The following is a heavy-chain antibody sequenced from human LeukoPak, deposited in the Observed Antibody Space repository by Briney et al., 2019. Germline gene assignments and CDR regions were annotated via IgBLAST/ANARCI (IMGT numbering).Heavy chain of an antibody. J-gene: IGHJ4*02. V-gene: IGHV4-59*01. D-gene: IGHD2-8*02. CDR3: AREGYGTGFDY. CDR1: GGSISSYY. Sequence: SETLSLTCTVSGGSISSYYWSWIRQPPGKGLEWIGYIYYSGSTNYNPSLKSRVTISVDTSKNQFSLKLSSVTAADTAVYYCAREGYGTGFDYWGQGTLVTVS. CDR2: IYYSGST.